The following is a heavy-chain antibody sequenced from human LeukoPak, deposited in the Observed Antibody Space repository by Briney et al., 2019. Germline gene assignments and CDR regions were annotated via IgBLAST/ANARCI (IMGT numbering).Heavy chain of an antibody. J-gene: IGHJ4*02. Sequence: SETLSLTCAVYGGSFSGYYWSWIRQPPGKGLEWIGEINHSGSTNYNPSLKSQVTISVDTSKNQFSLKLSSVTAADTAVYYCARRYYDSSGYYRDFDYWGQGTLVTVSS. V-gene: IGHV4-34*01. CDR3: ARRYYDSSGYYRDFDY. CDR1: GGSFSGYY. CDR2: INHSGST. D-gene: IGHD3-22*01.